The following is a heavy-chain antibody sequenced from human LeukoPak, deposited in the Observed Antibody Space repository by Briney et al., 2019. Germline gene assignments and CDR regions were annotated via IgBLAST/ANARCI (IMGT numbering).Heavy chain of an antibody. D-gene: IGHD2-2*01. Sequence: PSETLSLTCTVSGGSISSYYWSWIRQPPGKGLEWIGYIYYSGSTNYNPSLKSRVTISVDTSKNQFSLKLSSVTAADTAVYYCARAYAYCSSTSCHALDPWGQGTLVTVSS. CDR1: GGSISSYY. V-gene: IGHV4-59*01. CDR2: IYYSGST. J-gene: IGHJ5*02. CDR3: ARAYAYCSSTSCHALDP.